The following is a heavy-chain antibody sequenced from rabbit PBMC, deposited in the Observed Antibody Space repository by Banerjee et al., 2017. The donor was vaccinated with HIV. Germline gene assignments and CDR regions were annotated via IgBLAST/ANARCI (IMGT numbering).Heavy chain of an antibody. V-gene: IGHV1S45*01. D-gene: IGHD1-1*01. Sequence: QEQLEESGGDLVKPEGSLTLTCTASGFSFSSKYDISWVRQAPGKGLEYIGCISDDGSRYSGSWAKGRFTTSKSSSSTVTLQMKRLTVAAADTYLCSRSDVGRSGYGAFNLWGPGTLVTVS. J-gene: IGHJ4*01. CDR1: GFSFSSKYD. CDR3: SRSDVGRSGYGAFNL. CDR2: ISDDGSR.